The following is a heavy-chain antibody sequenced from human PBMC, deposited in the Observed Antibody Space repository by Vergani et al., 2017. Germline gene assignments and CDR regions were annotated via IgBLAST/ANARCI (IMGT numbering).Heavy chain of an antibody. CDR1: GGSISSGSYY. CDR3: ARDGGIAVAGTTHFQH. J-gene: IGHJ1*01. V-gene: IGHV4-61*02. D-gene: IGHD6-19*01. Sequence: QVQLQESGPGLVKPSQTLSLTCTVSGGSISSGSYYWSWIRQPAGKGLEWIGRIYTSGSTNYNPSLKSRVTISVDTSKNQFSLKRSSVTAADTAVYYCARDGGIAVAGTTHFQHWGQGTLVTVSS. CDR2: IYTSGST.